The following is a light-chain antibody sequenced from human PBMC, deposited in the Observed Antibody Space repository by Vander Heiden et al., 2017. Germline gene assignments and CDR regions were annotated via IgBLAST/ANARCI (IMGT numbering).Light chain of an antibody. CDR1: SSDVGGYNY. J-gene: IGLJ1*01. CDR3: SSYISSSTSYV. V-gene: IGLV2-14*03. Sequence: QSALTQFASVSGSPGQSITISCTGTSSDVGGYNYVSWYQQHPGKAPKLMIYDVSNRPSGVSNRFSGSKSGNTASLTISGLQAEDEADYYCSSYISSSTSYVFGTGTKVTDL. CDR2: DVS.